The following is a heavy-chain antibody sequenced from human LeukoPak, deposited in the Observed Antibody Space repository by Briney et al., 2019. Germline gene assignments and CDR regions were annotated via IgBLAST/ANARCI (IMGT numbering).Heavy chain of an antibody. CDR2: IYYSGST. Sequence: SETPSLTCTVSGGSISSYYWSWIRQPPGKGLEWIGYIYYSGSTKYNPSLKSRVTISVDTSKTQFSLKLSSVTAADTAVYYCARQGSGSLIDAFDIWGQGTMVTVSS. D-gene: IGHD1-26*01. J-gene: IGHJ3*02. CDR1: GGSISSYY. V-gene: IGHV4-59*08. CDR3: ARQGSGSLIDAFDI.